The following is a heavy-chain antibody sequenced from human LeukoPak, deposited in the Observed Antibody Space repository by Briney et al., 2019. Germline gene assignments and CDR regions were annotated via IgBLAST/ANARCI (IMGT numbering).Heavy chain of an antibody. V-gene: IGHV4-34*01. D-gene: IGHD3-10*01. CDR3: ARGRVVRGVIILIYYFDY. Sequence: SETLSLTCAVYGGSFSGYYWSWIRQPPGKGLEWIGEINHSGSTNYNPSLKSRVTISVDTSKNQFSPKLSSVTAADTAVYYCARGRVVRGVIILIYYFDYWGQGTLVTVSS. CDR2: INHSGST. CDR1: GGSFSGYY. J-gene: IGHJ4*02.